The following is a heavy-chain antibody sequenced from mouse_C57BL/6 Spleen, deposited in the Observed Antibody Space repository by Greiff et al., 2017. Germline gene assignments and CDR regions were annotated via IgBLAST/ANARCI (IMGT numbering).Heavy chain of an antibody. J-gene: IGHJ3*01. CDR3: AKEIYYGNLGRLAY. V-gene: IGHV1-9*01. D-gene: IGHD2-1*01. CDR2: ILPGSGST. Sequence: VQLMESGAELMKPGASVKLSCTATGFTFTGYWIAWVKQRPGHGLEWIGEILPGSGSTNYTEKFKGKVTFATDTSSNTAYMQLSRLTTEDSAIYYSAKEIYYGNLGRLAYWGQGTLVTVSA. CDR1: GFTFTGYW.